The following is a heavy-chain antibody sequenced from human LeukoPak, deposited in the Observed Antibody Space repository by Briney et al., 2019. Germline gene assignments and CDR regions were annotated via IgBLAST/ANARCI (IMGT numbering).Heavy chain of an antibody. CDR3: ARTSWGYAFDI. J-gene: IGHJ3*02. CDR2: IYYSGST. V-gene: IGHV4-39*07. Sequence: SETLSLTCTVSGGSISSSSYYWGWIRQPPGKGLEWIGSIYYSGSTYYNPSLKSRVTISVDTSKNQFSLKLSSVTAADTAIYYCARTSWGYAFDIWGQGTKVTVSS. CDR1: GGSISSSSYY. D-gene: IGHD3-16*01.